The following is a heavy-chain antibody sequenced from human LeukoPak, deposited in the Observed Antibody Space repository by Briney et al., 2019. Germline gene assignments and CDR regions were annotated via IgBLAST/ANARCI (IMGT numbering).Heavy chain of an antibody. CDR2: IGTAGDT. Sequence: GGSLRLSCAASGFTFSSYDMHWVRQATGKGLEWVSAIGTAGDTYYPGSVKGRFTISRENAKNSLYLEMNSLRAGDTAVYYCARAPTAGCSGGSCHLEPPDYWGQGTLVTVSS. V-gene: IGHV3-13*01. D-gene: IGHD2-15*01. CDR1: GFTFSSYD. CDR3: ARAPTAGCSGGSCHLEPPDY. J-gene: IGHJ4*02.